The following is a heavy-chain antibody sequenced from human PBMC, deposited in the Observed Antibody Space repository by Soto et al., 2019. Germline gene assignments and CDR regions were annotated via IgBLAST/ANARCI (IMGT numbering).Heavy chain of an antibody. CDR2: IYKSTTT. D-gene: IGHD2-15*01. Sequence: QVHLLESGPGLVKPSQTLSLTCSVSGDSISTVDYFWAWIRQPPGQALEYIGYIYKSTTTYYNPSFESRVAHPLDTSKSQFSLTVTSVTAADTAVYFCARGRYCLTGRCYPNWFDSWGQGTLVTVSS. J-gene: IGHJ5*01. V-gene: IGHV4-30-4*01. CDR1: GDSISTVDYF. CDR3: ARGRYCLTGRCYPNWFDS.